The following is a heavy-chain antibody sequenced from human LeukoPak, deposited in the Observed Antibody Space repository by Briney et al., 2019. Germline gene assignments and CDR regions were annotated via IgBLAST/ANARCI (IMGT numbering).Heavy chain of an antibody. Sequence: GGSLRLSCAASGFTFSSYWMHWVRRAPGKGLVWVSRIDTDGSSTIYADSVKGRFTISRDNVKNTLYLQMNSLRAEDTAVYYCTRGYVGIDYWGQGTLVTVSS. J-gene: IGHJ4*02. CDR2: IDTDGSST. D-gene: IGHD5-12*01. CDR1: GFTFSSYW. V-gene: IGHV3-74*01. CDR3: TRGYVGIDY.